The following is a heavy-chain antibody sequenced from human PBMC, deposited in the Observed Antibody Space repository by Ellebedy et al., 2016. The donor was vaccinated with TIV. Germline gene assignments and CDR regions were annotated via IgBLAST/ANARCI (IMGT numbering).Heavy chain of an antibody. V-gene: IGHV4-39*01. CDR3: AKHVNVLTESWFDP. Sequence: MPSETLSLTCTVSGGSISSGSYYWGWIRQAPGKGLEWLGIMYYGGSTYYNPSLKSRVTMSVATSRNQFSVKLRSVTAADTAVYYCAKHVNVLTESWFDPWGQGTLVIVSS. J-gene: IGHJ5*02. CDR2: MYYGGST. D-gene: IGHD3-9*01. CDR1: GGSISSGSYY.